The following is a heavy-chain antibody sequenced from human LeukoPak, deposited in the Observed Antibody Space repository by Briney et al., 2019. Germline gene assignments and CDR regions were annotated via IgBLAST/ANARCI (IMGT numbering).Heavy chain of an antibody. CDR2: ISSSSSYI. V-gene: IGHV3-21*01. CDR3: ARVGSSSWHGAFDI. J-gene: IGHJ3*02. CDR1: GFTFSSYS. D-gene: IGHD6-13*01. Sequence: GGSLRLSCAASGFTFSSYSLNWVRQAPGKGLEWVSSISSSSSYIYYADSVKGRFTISRDNSKNTLYLQMNSLRAEDTAVYYCARVGSSSWHGAFDIWGQGTMVTVSS.